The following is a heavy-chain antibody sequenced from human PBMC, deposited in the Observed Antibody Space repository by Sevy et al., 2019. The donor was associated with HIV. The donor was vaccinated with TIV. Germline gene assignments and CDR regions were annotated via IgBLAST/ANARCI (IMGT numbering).Heavy chain of an antibody. CDR1: GDSVSSNNAA. V-gene: IGHV6-1*01. D-gene: IGHD2-21*02. J-gene: IGHJ2*01. CDR3: ARSVTAVDFWYFDL. Sequence: SLTISLTCAISGDSVSSNNAAWSWIRQSPSRGLEWLGRTYYKSKWYSHYAVSVKSLMTINPDTSKNQFSLQLNSVTPEYTAVYYCARSVTAVDFWYFDLWGRGTTVSVSS. CDR2: TYYKSKWYS.